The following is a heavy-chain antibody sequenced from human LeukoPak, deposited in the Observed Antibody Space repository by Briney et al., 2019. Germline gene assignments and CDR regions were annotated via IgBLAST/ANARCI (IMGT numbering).Heavy chain of an antibody. CDR1: GGTFSSYT. CDR3: ARARERLQYIGYFQH. V-gene: IGHV1-69*02. D-gene: IGHD4-11*01. J-gene: IGHJ1*01. Sequence: GASVKVSCKASGGTFSSYTISWVRQAPGQGLEWMGRIIPILGIANYAQKFQGRVTITADKSTSTAYMELSSLRSEDTAVYYCARARERLQYIGYFQHWGQGTLVTVSS. CDR2: IIPILGIA.